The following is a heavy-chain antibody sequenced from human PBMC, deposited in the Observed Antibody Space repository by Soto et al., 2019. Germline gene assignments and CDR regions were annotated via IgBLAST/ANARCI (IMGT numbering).Heavy chain of an antibody. CDR3: AKVPVGATGRFDY. V-gene: IGHV3-23*01. CDR1: GFTFSNYA. Sequence: GGSLRLSCAGSGFTFSNYAMSWVRQAPGKGLAWVSAISGSGGRTYYADSVKGRFTISRDNSKNTLYLQMNSLRAEDTALYYCAKVPVGATGRFDYWGQGTPVTVSS. CDR2: ISGSGGRT. J-gene: IGHJ4*02. D-gene: IGHD1-26*01.